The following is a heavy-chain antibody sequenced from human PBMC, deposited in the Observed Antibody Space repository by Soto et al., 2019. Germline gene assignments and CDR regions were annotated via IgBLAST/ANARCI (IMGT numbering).Heavy chain of an antibody. V-gene: IGHV3-9*01. CDR3: AKDIRYDSNGYSDY. J-gene: IGHJ4*02. CDR1: GFTFDDYA. Sequence: GGSLRLSCAASGFTFDDYAMHWVRQVPGKGLEWVTGISWNSGSIGYADSVKGRFTISRDSAKNSLFLQMNSLRAEDTALYYCAKDIRYDSNGYSDYWGQGTLVTVSS. CDR2: ISWNSGSI. D-gene: IGHD3-22*01.